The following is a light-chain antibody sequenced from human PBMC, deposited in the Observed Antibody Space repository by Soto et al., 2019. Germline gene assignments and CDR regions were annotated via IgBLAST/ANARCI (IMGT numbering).Light chain of an antibody. CDR2: AAS. CDR3: QQYNGYWT. CDR1: QSISGS. J-gene: IGKJ1*01. Sequence: DLQMTQSPSTLSASVGDRVTITCRASQSISGSLAWYQQKPGKAPKLLIYAASNLKSGVPSRFSGSGSGTEYTLTISSLQPDDSASYYCQQYNGYWTFGQGTRVEIK. V-gene: IGKV1-5*03.